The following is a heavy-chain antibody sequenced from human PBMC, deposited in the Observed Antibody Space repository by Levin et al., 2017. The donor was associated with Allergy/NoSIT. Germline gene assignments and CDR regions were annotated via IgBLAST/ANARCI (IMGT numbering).Heavy chain of an antibody. CDR1: GYTFSLYG. CDR3: ARNQWELPDEL. Sequence: AGGSLRLSCAASGYTFSLYGLHWVRQAPGKGLEWVAVIWYDGSNKYYADRVKGRFTISRDDSKNTLYLQMDSLRVEDTAVYYCARNQWELPDELWGQGTLVTVST. V-gene: IGHV3-33*01. D-gene: IGHD1-26*01. CDR2: IWYDGSNK. J-gene: IGHJ4*02.